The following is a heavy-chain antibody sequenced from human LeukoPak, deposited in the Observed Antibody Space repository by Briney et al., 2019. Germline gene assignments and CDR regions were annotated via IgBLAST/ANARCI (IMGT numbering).Heavy chain of an antibody. Sequence: GGSLRLSCAASGFTFSNYWMHWVRHAPGKGLVWVSRINSDGSSRNYADSVKGRFTISRDNAKNTLYLQMNSLRAEDTAVYYCARVYFGSSYDYWGQGTLVTVSS. D-gene: IGHD6-13*01. CDR2: INSDGSSR. J-gene: IGHJ4*02. CDR3: ARVYFGSSYDY. V-gene: IGHV3-74*01. CDR1: GFTFSNYW.